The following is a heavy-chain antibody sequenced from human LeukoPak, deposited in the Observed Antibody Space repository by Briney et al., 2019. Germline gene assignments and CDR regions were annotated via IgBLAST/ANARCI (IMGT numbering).Heavy chain of an antibody. J-gene: IGHJ5*02. CDR1: GDSVSSSSAA. V-gene: IGHV6-1*01. Sequence: SQTLSLTCAISGDSVSSSSAAWNWIRQSPSRGLGWLGRTYYMSKWYNDYAVSVKSRITINPETSKNQFSLQLKSVTPEDTAVYYCARSHWNYDNWFDPWGQGTLVTVSS. CDR3: ARSHWNYDNWFDP. D-gene: IGHD1-7*01. CDR2: TYYMSKWYN.